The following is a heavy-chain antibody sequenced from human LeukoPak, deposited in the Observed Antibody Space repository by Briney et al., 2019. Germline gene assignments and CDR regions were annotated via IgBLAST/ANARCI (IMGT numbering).Heavy chain of an antibody. CDR2: INHSGST. V-gene: IGHV4-34*01. D-gene: IGHD2-2*01. CDR1: GGSFSGYY. CDR3: ARDATHPEVPAATRKRNWFDP. Sequence: PSETLSLTCAVYGGSFSGYYWSWIRQPPGKGLEWIGEINHSGSTNYNPSLKSRVTMSVDTSKNQFSLKLSSVTAADTAVYYCARDATHPEVPAATRKRNWFDPWGQGTLVTVSS. J-gene: IGHJ5*02.